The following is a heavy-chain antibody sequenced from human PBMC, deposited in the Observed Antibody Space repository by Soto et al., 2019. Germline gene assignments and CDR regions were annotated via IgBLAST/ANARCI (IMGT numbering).Heavy chain of an antibody. Sequence: QVQLVQSGAEVKKPGASVKVSCKASGYTFTSYYMHWVRQAPEQGLEWLGIINPSGGSTSYAQKFQGRGTMPRDTSKSTVYMELSSLRSEDTAVYYCARDHGGSYPYYFDYWGQGTLVTVSS. D-gene: IGHD1-26*01. CDR3: ARDHGGSYPYYFDY. CDR2: INPSGGST. V-gene: IGHV1-46*01. CDR1: GYTFTSYY. J-gene: IGHJ4*02.